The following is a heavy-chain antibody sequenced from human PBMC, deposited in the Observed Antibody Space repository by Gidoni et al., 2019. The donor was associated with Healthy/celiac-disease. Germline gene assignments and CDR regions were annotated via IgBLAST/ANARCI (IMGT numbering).Heavy chain of an antibody. CDR3: ARGTVRSHPIPRY. J-gene: IGHJ4*02. CDR2: INHSGST. D-gene: IGHD2-2*02. V-gene: IGHV4-34*01. Sequence: QVQLQQWGAGLLKPSETLSLTCAVYGGSFSGYYWSWIRQPPGKGLEWIGEINHSGSTNYHPSLKSRVTISVDTSKNQFSLKLSSVTAADTAVYYCARGTVRSHPIPRYWGQGTLVTVSS. CDR1: GGSFSGYY.